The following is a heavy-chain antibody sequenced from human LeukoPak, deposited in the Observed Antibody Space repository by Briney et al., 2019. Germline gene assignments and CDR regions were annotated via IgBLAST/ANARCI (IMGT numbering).Heavy chain of an antibody. Sequence: GSLILSCAASGFTFSSYSMRWVRPAPGKGLEWVSYISSSSTTIHYADSVKGRFTISRNNAKNSEYLQMNSLRAEDTGVYYCARDRHKYKYDGSGYPPYWGQGTLVTVSS. D-gene: IGHD3-22*01. CDR3: ARDRHKYKYDGSGYPPY. J-gene: IGHJ4*02. CDR1: GFTFSSYS. CDR2: ISSSSTTI. V-gene: IGHV3-48*01.